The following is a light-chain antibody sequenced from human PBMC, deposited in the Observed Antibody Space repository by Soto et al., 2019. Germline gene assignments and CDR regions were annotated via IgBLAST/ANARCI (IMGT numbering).Light chain of an antibody. V-gene: IGKV3-20*01. CDR2: GAS. CDR1: QSVNLN. J-gene: IGKJ4*01. CDR3: RQYGRSLGFA. Sequence: EIMMTQSPGTLSVSPGEGATLSCTASQSVNLNLAWYQQKPGQPPRLLLYGASTRATGIPVRFSGSGSGTDFTLTISRLEPEDFAVYYCRQYGRSLGFALGGGTKVEIK.